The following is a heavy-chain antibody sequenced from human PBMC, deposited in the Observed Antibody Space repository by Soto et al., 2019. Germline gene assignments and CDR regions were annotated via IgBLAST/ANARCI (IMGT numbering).Heavy chain of an antibody. D-gene: IGHD3-3*01. CDR2: IYYSGST. J-gene: IGHJ4*02. V-gene: IGHV4-39*01. CDR1: GGSISSSSYY. Sequence: SETLSLTCTVSGGSISSSSYYWGWIRQPPGKGLEWIGSIYYSGSTYYNPSLKSRVTISVDTSKNQFSLKLSSVTAADTAVYYCARHGSTIFGPFDYWGQGTLVTVSS. CDR3: ARHGSTIFGPFDY.